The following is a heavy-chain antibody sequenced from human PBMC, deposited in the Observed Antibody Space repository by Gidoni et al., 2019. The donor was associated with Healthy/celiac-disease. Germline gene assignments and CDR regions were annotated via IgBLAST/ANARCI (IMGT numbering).Heavy chain of an antibody. CDR1: GFTFSSDA. D-gene: IGHD2-2*01. J-gene: IGHJ6*02. V-gene: IGHV3-23*01. Sequence: EVQLLESGGGLVQPGGSLRLSCAASGFTFSSDAMSWVRPAPGKGLEWVSAISGRGGSTYYADSVKGRFTISRDNSKNTLYLQMNSLRAEDTAVYYCAKDEMASPYYYYGMDVWGQGTTVTVSS. CDR2: ISGRGGST. CDR3: AKDEMASPYYYYGMDV.